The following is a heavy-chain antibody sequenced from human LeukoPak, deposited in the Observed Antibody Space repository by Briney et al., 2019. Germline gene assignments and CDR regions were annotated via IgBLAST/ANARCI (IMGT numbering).Heavy chain of an antibody. V-gene: IGHV1-8*01. CDR1: GYTFTSYD. J-gene: IGHJ4*02. CDR3: ARDRSGYSGYDYFRGSAYFDY. Sequence: GASVKVSCKASGYTFTSYDINWVRQATGQGLEWMGWMNPNSGNTGYAQKLQGRVTMTTDTSTSTAHMELRSLRSDDTAVYYCARDRSGYSGYDYFRGSAYFDYWGQGTLVTVSS. D-gene: IGHD5-12*01. CDR2: MNPNSGNT.